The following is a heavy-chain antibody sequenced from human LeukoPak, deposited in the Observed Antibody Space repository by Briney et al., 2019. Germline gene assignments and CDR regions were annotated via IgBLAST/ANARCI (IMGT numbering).Heavy chain of an antibody. V-gene: IGHV3-7*04. Sequence: PGGSLRVSCAASGFTFSTKWMSWVRQAPGKGLEWEATINQDGSDQYYVDSVKGRFTISRDNAKNSLDLQMNSLRAEDTAVYYCARDYSSGRDFWGQGTLVTVSS. CDR1: GFTFSTKW. J-gene: IGHJ4*02. D-gene: IGHD3-22*01. CDR2: INQDGSDQ. CDR3: ARDYSSGRDF.